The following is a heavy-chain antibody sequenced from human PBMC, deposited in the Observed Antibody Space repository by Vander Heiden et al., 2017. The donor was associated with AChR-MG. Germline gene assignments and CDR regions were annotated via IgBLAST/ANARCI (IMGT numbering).Heavy chain of an antibody. CDR1: GGTFSSYA. Sequence: QVQLVQSGAEVKKPGSSVKVSCKASGGTFSSYAISWVRQAPGQGLEWMGGIIPIFGTANYAQKFQGRVTITADESTSTAYMELSSLRSEDTAVYYCASHNYCSSTSCYWTGWFDPWGQGTLVTVSS. D-gene: IGHD2-2*01. CDR3: ASHNYCSSTSCYWTGWFDP. V-gene: IGHV1-69*01. J-gene: IGHJ5*02. CDR2: IIPIFGTA.